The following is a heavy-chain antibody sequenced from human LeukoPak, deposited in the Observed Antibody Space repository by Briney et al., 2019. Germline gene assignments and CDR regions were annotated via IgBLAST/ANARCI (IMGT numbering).Heavy chain of an antibody. D-gene: IGHD2-2*01. V-gene: IGHV4-4*07. Sequence: SETLSLTCTVSGGSISDYYWSWIRQPAGKGLEWIGRIYTTGSTDYNPSLKSRVTISVDTSKNQFSLKLSSVTAADTAVYYCARHKVHYCSSTSCYGEGFDYWGQGTLVTVSS. CDR2: IYTTGST. CDR1: GGSISDYY. CDR3: ARHKVHYCSSTSCYGEGFDY. J-gene: IGHJ4*02.